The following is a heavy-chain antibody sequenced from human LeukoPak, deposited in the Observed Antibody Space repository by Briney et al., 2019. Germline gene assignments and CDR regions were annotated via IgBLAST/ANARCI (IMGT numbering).Heavy chain of an antibody. CDR1: GFTFTSYA. Sequence: GESLRLSCAASGFTFTSYAMSWVRQAPGKGLEWLSVVSHNGVNRYYADSVRGRLSISRDNSKNTVYLQMNSLRADDTAVYYCAKHMTVAGTSWYIDHWGQGTLLTVSS. J-gene: IGHJ4*02. D-gene: IGHD3-22*01. V-gene: IGHV3-23*01. CDR2: VSHNGVNR. CDR3: AKHMTVAGTSWYIDH.